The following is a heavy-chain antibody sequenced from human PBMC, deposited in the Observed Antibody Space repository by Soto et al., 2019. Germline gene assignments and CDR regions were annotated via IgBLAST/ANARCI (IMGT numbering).Heavy chain of an antibody. V-gene: IGHV3-9*01. D-gene: IGHD6-13*01. J-gene: IGHJ1*01. CDR2: INCNSCSI. CDR3: VKDESINWYSGHFRH. CDR1: GFTFDDSA. Sequence: SLRLYCAASGFTFDDSAMHWVRQGPGKGLEWVSGINCNSCSIGYADSVKGRFAISRDNDKNSLHLQMNSLRAEDTAFYYCVKDESINWYSGHFRHWGQGTLVTVSS.